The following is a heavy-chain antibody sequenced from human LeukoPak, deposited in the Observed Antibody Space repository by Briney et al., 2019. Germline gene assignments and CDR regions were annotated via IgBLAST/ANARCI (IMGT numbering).Heavy chain of an antibody. CDR1: GYTFTSHD. CDR3: ARGGAVAGYDY. Sequence: GASVKVSCKTSGYTFTSHDISWVRQAPGRGLEWVGWISGYNGNTNYARKLQGRVTVTTDTSTNTAYMDLRSLISDDTAVYYCARGGAVAGYDYWGQGTLVTVSS. J-gene: IGHJ4*02. CDR2: ISGYNGNT. V-gene: IGHV1-18*04. D-gene: IGHD6-19*01.